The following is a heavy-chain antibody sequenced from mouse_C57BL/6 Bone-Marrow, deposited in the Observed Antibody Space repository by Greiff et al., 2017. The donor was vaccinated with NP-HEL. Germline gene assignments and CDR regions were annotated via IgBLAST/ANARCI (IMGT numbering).Heavy chain of an antibody. D-gene: IGHD1-1*01. J-gene: IGHJ2*01. Sequence: VQLQQPGAELVKPGASVKLSCKASGYTFTSYWMHWVKQRPGQGLEWIGMIHPNSGSTKYNEKFKSTATLTVDKSSSTADMQLSSLTSEDSAVYYCASSYYGSRYFDYWGQGTTLTVSS. CDR3: ASSYYGSRYFDY. CDR2: IHPNSGST. CDR1: GYTFTSYW. V-gene: IGHV1-64*01.